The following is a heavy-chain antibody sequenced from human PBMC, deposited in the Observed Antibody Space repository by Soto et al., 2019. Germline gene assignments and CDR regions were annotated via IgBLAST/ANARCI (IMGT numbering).Heavy chain of an antibody. CDR1: GGSISSYY. CDR3: ATGGIAAPVGRRYYYCGMDV. J-gene: IGHJ6*02. D-gene: IGHD6-13*01. V-gene: IGHV4-4*07. CDR2: IYTSGST. Sequence: LSLTCTVSGGSISSYYWSWIRQPAGEGLEWIGRIYTSGSTNYNPSLKSRVTISVDTSKNQFSLKLSSVTAADTAVYYCATGGIAAPVGRRYYYCGMDVWGQGTTVTVSS.